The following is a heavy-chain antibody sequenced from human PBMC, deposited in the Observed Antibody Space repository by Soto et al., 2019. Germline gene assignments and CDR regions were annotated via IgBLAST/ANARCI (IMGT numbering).Heavy chain of an antibody. Sequence: EVQLVESGGGLVQPGGSLRLSCAGSGFTFSNYWMHWVRQAPGKGLEWVSRIDHDGPTDYADSVRGRFTISRDNAENTLYLKMNSLRPEDTAVYYCVRDSHGDSWGQGTLVTVSS. CDR1: GFTFSNYW. J-gene: IGHJ4*02. CDR2: IDHDGPT. V-gene: IGHV3-74*01. CDR3: VRDSHGDS.